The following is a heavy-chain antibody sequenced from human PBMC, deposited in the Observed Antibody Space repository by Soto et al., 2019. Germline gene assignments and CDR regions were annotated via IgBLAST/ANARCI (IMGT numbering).Heavy chain of an antibody. CDR3: ARDVVVVVAANYSYYMDV. CDR2: TYYRSKWYN. Sequence: PSQTLSLTCAISGDSVSSNSAAWNWYRQSPSRGLEWLGRTYYRSKWYNDYAVSVKSRITINPDTSKNQFSLQLNSVTPEDTAVYYCARDVVVVVAANYSYYMDVWGKGTTVTVSS. D-gene: IGHD2-15*01. J-gene: IGHJ6*03. V-gene: IGHV6-1*01. CDR1: GDSVSSNSAA.